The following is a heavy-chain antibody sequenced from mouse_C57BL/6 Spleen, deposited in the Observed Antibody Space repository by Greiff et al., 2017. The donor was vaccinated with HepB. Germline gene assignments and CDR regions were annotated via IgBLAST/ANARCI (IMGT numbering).Heavy chain of an antibody. J-gene: IGHJ4*01. Sequence: EVKLVESEGGLVQPGSSMKLSCTASGFTFSDYYMAWVRQVPEKGLEWVANINYDGSSTYYLDSLKSRFIISRDNAKNILYLQMSSLKSEDTATYYCARATAGSSYGAMDYWGQGTSVTVSS. CDR2: INYDGSST. CDR1: GFTFSDYY. D-gene: IGHD1-1*01. V-gene: IGHV5-16*01. CDR3: ARATAGSSYGAMDY.